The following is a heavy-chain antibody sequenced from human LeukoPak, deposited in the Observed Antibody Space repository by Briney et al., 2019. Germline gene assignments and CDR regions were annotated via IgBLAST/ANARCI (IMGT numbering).Heavy chain of an antibody. CDR1: GFTFSSYG. CDR3: AKTTGAPTPYDY. J-gene: IGHJ4*02. Sequence: GGSLRLSCAASGFTFSSYGMHWVRQAPGKGLEWVAFIRYDGSNKYYADSVKGRFTVSRDNSKNTLYLQMNSLRAEDTAVYYCAKTTGAPTPYDYWGQGTLVTVSS. V-gene: IGHV3-30*02. CDR2: IRYDGSNK. D-gene: IGHD1-1*01.